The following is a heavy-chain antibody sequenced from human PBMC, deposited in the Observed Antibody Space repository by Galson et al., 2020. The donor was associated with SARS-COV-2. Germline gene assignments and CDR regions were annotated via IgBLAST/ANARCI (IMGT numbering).Heavy chain of an antibody. D-gene: IGHD3-10*02. CDR2: IIYSRST. V-gene: IGHV4-39*07. CDR1: GGSVSNTSSF. CDR3: ARESPGEYVRGTFRYTGPFDF. J-gene: IGHJ4*02. Sequence: SETLSLTCAVSGGSVSNTSSFWGWIRQPPGKGLEWVGNIIYSRSTSYSPSLEGRVTISVDTSKNQFSLTLRSVTAADTAVYYCARESPGEYVRGTFRYTGPFDFWGQGMLVIVSS.